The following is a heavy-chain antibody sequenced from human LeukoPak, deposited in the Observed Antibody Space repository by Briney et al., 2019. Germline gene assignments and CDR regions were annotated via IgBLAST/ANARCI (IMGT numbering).Heavy chain of an antibody. V-gene: IGHV3-33*07. CDR3: AREKYEGSGSHYFALDV. CDR2: IWFDGSNK. CDR1: GRTIGLYG. Sequence: GRSLRLSCEASGRTIGLYGMFWVRQAPGKGLEWVAAIWFDGSNKYYADSVKGRFAISRDNSRNTVLLQMDSLSAEDTAVYYCAREKYEGSGSHYFALDVWGQGTMVIVSS. J-gene: IGHJ6*02. D-gene: IGHD3-10*01.